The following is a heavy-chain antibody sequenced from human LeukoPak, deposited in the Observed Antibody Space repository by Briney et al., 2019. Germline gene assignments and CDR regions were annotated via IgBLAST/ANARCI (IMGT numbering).Heavy chain of an antibody. D-gene: IGHD6-13*01. Sequence: GGSLRLSCAASGFIFSSYAMSWVRQAPGKGLEWVSTISGSGGSTYYADSVKGRFTISRDNSKNTVYLQMNSLRAEDTAVYYCAKSGDSSSWYLYYFDYWGQGTLVTVSS. V-gene: IGHV3-23*01. CDR2: ISGSGGST. CDR3: AKSGDSSSWYLYYFDY. CDR1: GFIFSSYA. J-gene: IGHJ4*02.